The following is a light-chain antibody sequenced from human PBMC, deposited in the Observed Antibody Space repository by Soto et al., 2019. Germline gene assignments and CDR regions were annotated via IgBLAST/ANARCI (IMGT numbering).Light chain of an antibody. J-gene: IGKJ2*01. CDR1: PSVSSSQ. CDR3: QQYGSSYP. CDR2: GVS. Sequence: EIFLTQSPGTLSLSPGERATLSCRASPSVSSSQLAWYQQKSGQAPRLLIYGVSLMATGIPDRFSGRGSGTDFTLTVNRLEPEDVAVYYCQQYGSSYPFGQGTKLEIK. V-gene: IGKV3-20*01.